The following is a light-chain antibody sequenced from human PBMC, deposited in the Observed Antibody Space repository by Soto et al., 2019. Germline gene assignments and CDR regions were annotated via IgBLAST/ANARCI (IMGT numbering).Light chain of an antibody. CDR3: QQSIIYPYT. CDR1: QTTNTW. CDR2: DAS. J-gene: IGKJ2*01. V-gene: IGKV1-5*01. Sequence: DIQMTQFHSTLSASVGDRVTITCRASQTTNTWLAWYQQKPGSAPNLLIYDASSLEGVVPSRCSASGSGTEFALNISSLQAAALAPYYCQQSIIYPYTFGQGTKVEIK.